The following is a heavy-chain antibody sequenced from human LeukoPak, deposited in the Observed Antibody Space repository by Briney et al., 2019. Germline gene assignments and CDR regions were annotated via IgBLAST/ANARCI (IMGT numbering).Heavy chain of an antibody. V-gene: IGHV4-34*01. J-gene: IGHJ4*02. D-gene: IGHD2-15*01. Sequence: SETLSLTCAVYGGSFSGYYWSWIRQPPGKGLEWIGEINHSGSTNYNPSLKSRVTISVDTSKNQFSLKLSSVTAADTAVYYCSRGRGGGGSNYWGQGTLVTVSS. CDR3: SRGRGGGGSNY. CDR2: INHSGST. CDR1: GGSFSGYY.